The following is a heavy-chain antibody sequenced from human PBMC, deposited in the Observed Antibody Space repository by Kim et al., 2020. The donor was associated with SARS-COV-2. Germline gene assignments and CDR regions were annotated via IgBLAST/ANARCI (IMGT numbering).Heavy chain of an antibody. CDR2: IYYSGST. J-gene: IGHJ6*03. V-gene: IGHV4-31*03. CDR1: GGSISSGGYY. Sequence: SETLSLTCTVSGGSISSGGYYWSWIRQHPGKGLEWIGYIYYSGSTYYNPSLKSRVTISVDTSKNQFSLKLSSVTAADTAVYYCARLAAAARGYYYMDVWGKGTTVTVSS. D-gene: IGHD6-25*01. CDR3: ARLAAAARGYYYMDV.